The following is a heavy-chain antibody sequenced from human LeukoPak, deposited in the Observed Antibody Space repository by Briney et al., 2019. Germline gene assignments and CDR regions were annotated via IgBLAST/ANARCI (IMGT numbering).Heavy chain of an antibody. D-gene: IGHD5-12*01. V-gene: IGHV3-23*01. CDR3: AKEPRSGYGDDY. J-gene: IGHJ4*02. CDR1: GFPFSSYA. CDR2: ISGSGGST. Sequence: AGGSLRLSCAASGFPFSSYAMSWVRQAPGKGLEWVSAISGSGGSTYYADSVKGRFTNSRDNSKNTQYLQMNSLRAEDTAVYYCAKEPRSGYGDDYWGQGTLVTVSS.